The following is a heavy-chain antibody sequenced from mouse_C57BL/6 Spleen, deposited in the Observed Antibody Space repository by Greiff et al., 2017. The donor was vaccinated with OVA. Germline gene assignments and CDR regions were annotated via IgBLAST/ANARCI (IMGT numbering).Heavy chain of an antibody. V-gene: IGHV5-4*01. D-gene: IGHD4-1*01. CDR3: ARLTGTGYFDV. Sequence: EVQRVESGGGLVKPGGSLKLSCAASGFTFSSYAMSWVRQTPEKRLEWVATISDGGSYTYYPDNVKGRVTISRDNAKNNLYLQMSHLKSEDAAMYYCARLTGTGYFDVWGTGTTLTVSS. CDR1: GFTFSSYA. J-gene: IGHJ1*03. CDR2: ISDGGSYT.